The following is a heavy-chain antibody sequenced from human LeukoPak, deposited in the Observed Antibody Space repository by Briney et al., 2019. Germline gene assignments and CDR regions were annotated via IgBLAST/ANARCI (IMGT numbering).Heavy chain of an antibody. Sequence: GASVKVSCKASGYTFTSYAMHWVRQAPGQRLEWMGWINAGNGNTKYSQKFQGRVTITRDTSASTAYMELSSLRSEDTAVYYCARIRGWFGELSFDYWGQGXLVTVSS. J-gene: IGHJ4*02. CDR1: GYTFTSYA. CDR3: ARIRGWFGELSFDY. V-gene: IGHV1-3*01. D-gene: IGHD3-10*01. CDR2: INAGNGNT.